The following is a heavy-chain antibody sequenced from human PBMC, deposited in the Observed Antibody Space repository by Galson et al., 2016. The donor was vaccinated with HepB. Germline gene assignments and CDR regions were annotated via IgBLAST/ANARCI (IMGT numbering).Heavy chain of an antibody. Sequence: SETLSLTCSVSGGSIRSNTWWSWVRQSPGKGLEWIGEIFHSGSVNYNPSLKSRVTLSVDKSKKQFFLNMTSVTAADTAVYFCARDDQKSRHFDLWGRGTLVIVSS. J-gene: IGHJ2*01. CDR2: IFHSGSV. V-gene: IGHV4-4*02. CDR1: GGSIRSNTW. CDR3: ARDDQKSRHFDL.